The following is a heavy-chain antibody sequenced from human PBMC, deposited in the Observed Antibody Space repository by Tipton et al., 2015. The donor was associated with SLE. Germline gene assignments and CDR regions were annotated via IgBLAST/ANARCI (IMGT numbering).Heavy chain of an antibody. CDR2: IYYSGST. CDR3: ARETTGDTYDFVGMDV. D-gene: IGHD7-27*01. Sequence: TLSLTCTVSGGSISSYYWSWIRQPPGKGLEWIGYIYYSGSTNYNPSLKSRVTISVDTSKNQFSLNRSSVTAADTAVDYCARETTGDTYDFVGMDVWGQGTTVTVSS. CDR1: GGSISSYY. J-gene: IGHJ6*02. V-gene: IGHV4-59*01.